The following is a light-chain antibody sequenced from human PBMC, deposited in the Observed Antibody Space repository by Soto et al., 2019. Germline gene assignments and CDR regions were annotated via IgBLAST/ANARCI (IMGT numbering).Light chain of an antibody. V-gene: IGKV1-5*03. CDR1: ESISSG. Sequence: DIQMTQFPSTLSASVGDRVTITCRASESISSGLAWYQQKTGKAPKILIYKASSLESGVPSRFTGSGSGTEVTLTISSMQPDDFATYYCQQYSVFSLTFGGGTKVEIK. CDR3: QQYSVFSLT. J-gene: IGKJ4*01. CDR2: KAS.